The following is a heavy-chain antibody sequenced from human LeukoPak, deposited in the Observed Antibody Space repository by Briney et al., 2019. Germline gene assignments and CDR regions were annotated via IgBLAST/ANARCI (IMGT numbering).Heavy chain of an antibody. D-gene: IGHD6-13*01. CDR3: ARRRAEGGSNGHYNWFDP. CDR2: IYYSGST. CDR1: GGSISSYY. J-gene: IGHJ5*02. V-gene: IGHV4-59*01. Sequence: KPSETLSLTCTVSGGSISSYYWSWIRQPPGKGLEWIGYIYYSGSTNYNPSLKSRVTISVDTSKNQFSLKLSSVTAADTAVYYCARRRAEGGSNGHYNWFDPWGQGTLVTVSS.